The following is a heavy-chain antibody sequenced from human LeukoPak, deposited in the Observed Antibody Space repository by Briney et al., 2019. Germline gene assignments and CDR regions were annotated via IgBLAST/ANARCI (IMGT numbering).Heavy chain of an antibody. CDR3: AKGEGRVYYDSSASFDY. CDR1: GFTFSSYA. D-gene: IGHD3-22*01. V-gene: IGHV3-23*01. J-gene: IGHJ4*02. CDR2: ISGSGGST. Sequence: GGSLRLSCAASGFTFSSYAMSWVRQAPGKGLEWVSAISGSGGSTYYADSVKGRFTISRDNSKNTLYLQMNSLRAEDTAVYYCAKGEGRVYYDSSASFDYWGQGTLVTVSS.